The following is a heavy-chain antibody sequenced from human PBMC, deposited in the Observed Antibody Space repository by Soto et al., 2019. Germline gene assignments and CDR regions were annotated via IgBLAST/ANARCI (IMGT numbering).Heavy chain of an antibody. CDR3: ARVNSKALDY. CDR2: IYYSGST. V-gene: IGHV4-59*12. CDR1: GGSISSYY. D-gene: IGHD4-4*01. Sequence: SETLSLTCTVSGGSISSYYWSWIRQPPGKGLEWIGYIYYSGSTNYNPSLKSRVTISVDTSKSQFSLKLSSVTAADTAVYYCARVNSKALDYWGQGTLVTVSS. J-gene: IGHJ4*02.